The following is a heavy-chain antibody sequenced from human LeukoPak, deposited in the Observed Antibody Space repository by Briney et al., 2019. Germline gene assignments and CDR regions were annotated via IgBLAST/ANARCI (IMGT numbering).Heavy chain of an antibody. CDR2: ISSSSTTM. V-gene: IGHV3-48*02. Sequence: PGGSLGLSCVASGFIFSSYSMNWVRQAPGKGLEWVSHISSSSTTMHHADSVKGRFTISRDNAKNSLYLQMNSLRDEDTAVYYCARVGSGSYYPDYWGQGTLVTVSS. D-gene: IGHD1-26*01. CDR1: GFIFSSYS. CDR3: ARVGSGSYYPDY. J-gene: IGHJ4*02.